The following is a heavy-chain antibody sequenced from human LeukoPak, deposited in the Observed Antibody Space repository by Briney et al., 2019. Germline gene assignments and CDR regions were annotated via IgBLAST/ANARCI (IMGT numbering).Heavy chain of an antibody. CDR3: ARVAVQLWSNFDY. D-gene: IGHD5-18*01. CDR2: IYYSGST. J-gene: IGHJ4*02. V-gene: IGHV4-59*12. Sequence: SETLSLTCTVSGGSISSYYWSWLRQPPGKGLEGIGHIYYSGSTYYNPSLKSRVTISVDTSKNQFSLKLSSVTAADTAVYYCARVAVQLWSNFDYWGQGTLVTVSS. CDR1: GGSISSYY.